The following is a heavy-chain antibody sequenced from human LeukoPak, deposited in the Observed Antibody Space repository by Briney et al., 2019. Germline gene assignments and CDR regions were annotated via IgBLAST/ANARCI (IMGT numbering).Heavy chain of an antibody. CDR2: IHGGGGT. J-gene: IGHJ3*02. Sequence: GGSLRLSCGASGFSVSTYYMTWVRQAPGKGLEWVSFIHGGGGTEYADSVKGRFTLSRDTSKNTVYLQMNNLRADDTAVYYCARNPGAFDIWGQGTMVTVSS. V-gene: IGHV3-66*01. CDR3: ARNPGAFDI. CDR1: GFSVSTYY.